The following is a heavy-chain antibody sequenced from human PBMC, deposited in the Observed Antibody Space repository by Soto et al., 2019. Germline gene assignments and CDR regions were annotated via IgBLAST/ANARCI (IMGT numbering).Heavy chain of an antibody. CDR1: GGSISSSSYY. CDR2: IYYSGST. CDR3: ARQRRVEGDV. V-gene: IGHV4-39*01. D-gene: IGHD2-15*01. J-gene: IGHJ6*02. Sequence: QLQLQESGPGLVKPSETLSLTCTVSGGSISSSSYYWGWIRQPPGKGLEWIGSIYYSGSTYYNPSLKRRVTISVDTSKNQFSMKLSSVTAADTAVYYCARQRRVEGDVWGQGTTVTVSS.